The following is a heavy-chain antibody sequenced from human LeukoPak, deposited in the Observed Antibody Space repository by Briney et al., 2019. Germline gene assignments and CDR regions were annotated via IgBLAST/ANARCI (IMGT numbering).Heavy chain of an antibody. CDR1: GFTFSSYA. D-gene: IGHD3-22*01. V-gene: IGHV3-23*01. CDR2: ISGSGGST. Sequence: GGSLRLSCAASGFTFSSYAMSWVRQAPGKGLEWVSAISGSGGSTYYADSVRGRFTISRDNSKKTLFLQMNSLRAEDAAVYYCARPKPATGTLYYSDSSNYLLGWFDPWGQGTLVTISS. CDR3: ARPKPATGTLYYSDSSNYLLGWFDP. J-gene: IGHJ5*02.